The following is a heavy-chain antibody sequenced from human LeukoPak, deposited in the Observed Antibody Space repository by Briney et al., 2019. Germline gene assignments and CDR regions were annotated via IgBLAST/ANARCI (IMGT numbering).Heavy chain of an antibody. CDR2: INPNSGDT. J-gene: IGHJ5*02. CDR1: GYTFSDYY. V-gene: IGHV1-2*02. CDR3: ARPTLQTLGA. Sequence: ASVKASCKASGYTFSDYYIHWVRQAPGQGLEWMGWINPNSGDTNYAQKFQGRVTMTRDTSISTAYMDLSSLRSDDTAVYYCARPTLQTLGAWGQGTLVTVSS. D-gene: IGHD3-10*01.